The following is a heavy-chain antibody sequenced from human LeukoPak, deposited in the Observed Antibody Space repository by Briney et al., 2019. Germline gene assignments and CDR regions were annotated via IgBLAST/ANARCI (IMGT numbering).Heavy chain of an antibody. D-gene: IGHD2-15*01. J-gene: IGHJ4*02. V-gene: IGHV3-30*18. CDR1: GFTFSCYG. CDR3: AKDARRYCSGGSCYSGPDY. Sequence: PGRSLRLSCAASGFTFSCYGMHWVRQAPGKGLEWVAVISYDGSNKYYADSVKGRFTISRDNSKNTLYLQMNSLRAEDTAVYYCAKDARRYCSGGSCYSGPDYWGQGTLVTVS. CDR2: ISYDGSNK.